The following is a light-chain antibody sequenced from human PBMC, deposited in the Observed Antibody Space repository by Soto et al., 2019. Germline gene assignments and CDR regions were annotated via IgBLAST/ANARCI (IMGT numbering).Light chain of an antibody. J-gene: IGKJ2*01. CDR1: QSFSTW. CDR3: QQYNSYPYT. CDR2: KTS. V-gene: IGKV1-5*03. Sequence: DVQMTQSPSTLSASVGDRVTVTCRASQSFSTWLAWYQQKPGKAPKLLIYKTSNLQSGVPSRFSGSGSGTEFTLTISSLQPEDFATYYCQQYNSYPYTFGQGTKVDIK.